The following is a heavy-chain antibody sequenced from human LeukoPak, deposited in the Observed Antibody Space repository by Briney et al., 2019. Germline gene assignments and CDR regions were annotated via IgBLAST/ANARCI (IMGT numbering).Heavy chain of an antibody. J-gene: IGHJ5*02. CDR2: INPSGGGT. CDR3: ARGGCSGGSCYSMPFDP. D-gene: IGHD2-15*01. V-gene: IGHV1-46*01. Sequence: ASVKVSCKASGYTFTNYYMHWVRQAPGQGLEWMGIINPSGGGTRNAQKFQGRVTMTRDTSTSTVYMELSSLRSEDTAVYYCARGGCSGGSCYSMPFDPWGQGTLVTVSS. CDR1: GYTFTNYY.